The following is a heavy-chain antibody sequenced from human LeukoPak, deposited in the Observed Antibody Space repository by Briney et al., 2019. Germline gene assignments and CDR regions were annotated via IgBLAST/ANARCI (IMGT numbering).Heavy chain of an antibody. Sequence: PSETLSLTCTLSGGTVTSSTYFWGWIRQPPGKGLEWIGSISYSGATYYNPSLKSRVTISVDTSKNQFSLKLSSVTAADTAVYYCARLGWWDSWGQGTLVTVSS. D-gene: IGHD2-15*01. CDR2: ISYSGAT. CDR3: ARLGWWDS. V-gene: IGHV4-39*01. CDR1: GGTVTSSTYF. J-gene: IGHJ4*02.